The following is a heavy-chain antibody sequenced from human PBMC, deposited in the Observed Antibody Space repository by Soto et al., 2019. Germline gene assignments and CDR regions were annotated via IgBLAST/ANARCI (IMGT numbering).Heavy chain of an antibody. D-gene: IGHD3-10*01. CDR1: GGSISSGGYY. V-gene: IGHV4-31*03. J-gene: IGHJ5*02. CDR2: IYYSGST. Sequence: SETLSLTCTVSGGSISSGGYYWSWIRQHPGKGLEWIGYIYYSGSTYYNPSLKSRVTISVDTSKNQFSLKLSSVTAADTAVYYCARDRWVTMVRGVRGWFDPWGQGTLVTVSS. CDR3: ARDRWVTMVRGVRGWFDP.